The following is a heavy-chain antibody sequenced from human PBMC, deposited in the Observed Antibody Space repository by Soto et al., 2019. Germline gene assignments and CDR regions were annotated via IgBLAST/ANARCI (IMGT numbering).Heavy chain of an antibody. CDR1: GGSISSGGYY. CDR2: IYYSGST. CDR3: ARDRYDILTGYSQSPYYYYRMDV. V-gene: IGHV4-31*03. J-gene: IGHJ6*02. D-gene: IGHD3-9*01. Sequence: PSENLSLTCTLPGGSISSGGYYWSWIRHHPVKGLECSGYIYYSGSTYYNPSLKSRVTISVDTSKNQFSLKLSSVTAADTAVYYCARDRYDILTGYSQSPYYYYRMDVWGQATTVT.